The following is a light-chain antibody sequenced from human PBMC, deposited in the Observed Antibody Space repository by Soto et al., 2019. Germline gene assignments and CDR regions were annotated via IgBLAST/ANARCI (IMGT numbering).Light chain of an antibody. J-gene: IGKJ1*01. CDR2: GAS. V-gene: IGKV3D-20*02. Sequence: ELVLTQSPGTLSLSPGERATLSCRASQPVSSNYLAWYQQKPGQAPRLLIYGASNRATGIPDRFSGSGSGTDFTLTISSLEPEDFAVYYCQQRSIWPWTVGQGGKE. CDR1: QPVSSNY. CDR3: QQRSIWPWT.